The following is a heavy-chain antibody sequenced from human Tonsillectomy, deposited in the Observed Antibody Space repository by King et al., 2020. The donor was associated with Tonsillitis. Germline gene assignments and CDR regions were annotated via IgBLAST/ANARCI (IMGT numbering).Heavy chain of an antibody. CDR1: GFTFSNYA. J-gene: IGHJ4*02. Sequence: VQLVESGGGLVQPGGSLRLSCAASGFTFSNYAMRWVRQAPGKGLEWVSAISGSGGTTYYADYVKGRFTISRENSKNTLYLQMTSLRAEDTAIYYCAKGSGYNYGSFDYWGQGPLVTVSS. D-gene: IGHD5-18*01. V-gene: IGHV3-23*04. CDR2: ISGSGGTT. CDR3: AKGSGYNYGSFDY.